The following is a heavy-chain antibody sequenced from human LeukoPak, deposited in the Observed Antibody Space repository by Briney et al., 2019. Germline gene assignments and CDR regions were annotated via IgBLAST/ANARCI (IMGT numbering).Heavy chain of an antibody. J-gene: IGHJ4*02. Sequence: GGSLRLSCADSGFSLSSYSMNWVRQAPGKGLEWVSSISSSSSYIYYADSVKGRFTISRDNAKNSLYLQMNSLRAEDTAVYYCARGTVSFFFFDYWGQGTLVTVSS. CDR3: ARGTVSFFFFDY. CDR1: GFSLSSYS. CDR2: ISSSSSYI. D-gene: IGHD2/OR15-2a*01. V-gene: IGHV3-21*01.